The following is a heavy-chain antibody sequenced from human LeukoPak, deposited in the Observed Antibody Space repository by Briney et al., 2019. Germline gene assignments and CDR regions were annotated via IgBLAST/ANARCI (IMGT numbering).Heavy chain of an antibody. J-gene: IGHJ4*02. CDR2: ISSSSSYI. CDR1: GFTFSSYS. CDR3: ARYYYDSSGYSYFDY. Sequence: GGSLRPSCAASGFTFSSYSMNWVRQAPGKGLEWVSSISSSSSYIYYADSVKGRFTISRDNAKNSLYLQMNSLRAEDTAVYYCARYYYDSSGYSYFDYWGQGTLVTVSS. V-gene: IGHV3-21*01. D-gene: IGHD3-22*01.